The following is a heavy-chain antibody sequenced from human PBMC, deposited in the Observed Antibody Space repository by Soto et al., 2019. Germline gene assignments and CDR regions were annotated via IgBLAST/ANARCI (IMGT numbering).Heavy chain of an antibody. V-gene: IGHV3-30-3*01. J-gene: IGHJ6*02. CDR2: ISYDGSNK. CDR3: AREGRSGSGWYNWDYYYYGMDV. CDR1: GFTFSSYA. Sequence: GGSLRLSCAASGFTFSSYAMHWVRQAPGKGLEWVAVISYDGSNKYYADSVKGRFTISRDNSKNTLYLQMNSLRAEDTAVYYCAREGRSGSGWYNWDYYYYGMDVWGQGTTVTVSS. D-gene: IGHD6-19*01.